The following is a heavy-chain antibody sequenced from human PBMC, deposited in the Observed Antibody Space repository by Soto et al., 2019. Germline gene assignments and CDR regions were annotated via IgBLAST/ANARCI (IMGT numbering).Heavy chain of an antibody. Sequence: QVQLVQSGAEVKKPGSSVKVSCKASGGTFSSYAISWVRQAPGQGLEWMGGIIPIFGTANYAQKFQGRVTITTEESKSTAYMELSSLRSEDTAVYYCARVGVGRLFTLAPGPSYYGMDVWGQGTTVTVSS. J-gene: IGHJ6*02. D-gene: IGHD3-3*01. V-gene: IGHV1-69*01. CDR2: IIPIFGTA. CDR1: GGTFSSYA. CDR3: ARVGVGRLFTLAPGPSYYGMDV.